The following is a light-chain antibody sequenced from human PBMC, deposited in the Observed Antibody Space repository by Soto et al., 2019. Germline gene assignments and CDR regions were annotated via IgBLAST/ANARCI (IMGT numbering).Light chain of an antibody. CDR3: QGYRT. J-gene: IGKJ1*01. CDR1: QSVRTW. CDR2: KAT. V-gene: IGKV1-5*03. Sequence: QLTQSPSTLSASVGDRVTITCRASQSVRTWLAWFQQKPGKAPKLLIYKATTLESGVPSRVSGSGSGTEFTLTISSLQPEDFATYYCQGYRTFGQRTKVDI.